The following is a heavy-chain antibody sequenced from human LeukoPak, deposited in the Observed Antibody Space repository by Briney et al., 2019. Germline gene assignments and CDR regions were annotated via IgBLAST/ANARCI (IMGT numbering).Heavy chain of an antibody. V-gene: IGHV4-34*01. CDR1: GGSFSGYY. CDR2: INHSGST. Sequence: PSETLSLTCAVYGGSFSGYYWSWIRQHPGKGLEWLGEINHSGSTNYNPSLKSRVTISVDTSKNQFSLKLSSVTAADTAVYYCASAGASNLSPFDIWGQGTMVTVSS. CDR3: ASAGASNLSPFDI. J-gene: IGHJ3*02.